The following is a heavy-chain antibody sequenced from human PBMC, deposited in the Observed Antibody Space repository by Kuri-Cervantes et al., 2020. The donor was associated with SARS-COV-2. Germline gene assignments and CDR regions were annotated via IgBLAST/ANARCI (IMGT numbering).Heavy chain of an antibody. CDR3: AKALGNYYYYGMDV. V-gene: IGHV3-30*18. CDR1: GFTFSSYG. CDR2: ISYDGSNK. Sequence: LSLTCAAFGFTFSSYGMHWVRQAPGKGLEWVAAISYDGSNKYYADSVKGRFTISRDNSKNTLYLQMNSLRAEDTAVYYCAKALGNYYYYGMDVWGQGTTVTVSS. D-gene: IGHD7-27*01. J-gene: IGHJ6*02.